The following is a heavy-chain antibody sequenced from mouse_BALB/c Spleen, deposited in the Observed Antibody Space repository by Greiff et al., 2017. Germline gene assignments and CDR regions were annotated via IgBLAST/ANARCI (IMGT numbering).Heavy chain of an antibody. J-gene: IGHJ3*01. CDR2: IDPANGNT. CDR3: AKVVTRAY. D-gene: IGHD2-2*01. Sequence: EVQLQQSGAELVKPGASVKLSCTASGFNIKDTYMHWVKQRPEQGLEWIGRIDPANGNTKYDPKFQGKATITADTSSNTAYLQLSSLTSEDTAVYYCAKVVTRAYWGQGTLVTVSA. V-gene: IGHV14-3*02. CDR1: GFNIKDTY.